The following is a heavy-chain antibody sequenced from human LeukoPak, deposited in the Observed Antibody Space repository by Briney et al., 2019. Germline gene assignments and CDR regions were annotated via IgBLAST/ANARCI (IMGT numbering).Heavy chain of an antibody. CDR2: INHSGST. CDR3: ARGSRLGANYFDY. Sequence: SETLSLTCAVYGGSFSDYYWSWIRQPPGKGLEWIGEINHSGSTNYNPSLKSRVTISVDTSKNQFSLKLSSVTAADTAVYYCARGSRLGANYFDYWGQGTLVTVSS. D-gene: IGHD3-16*01. V-gene: IGHV4-34*01. CDR1: GGSFSDYY. J-gene: IGHJ4*02.